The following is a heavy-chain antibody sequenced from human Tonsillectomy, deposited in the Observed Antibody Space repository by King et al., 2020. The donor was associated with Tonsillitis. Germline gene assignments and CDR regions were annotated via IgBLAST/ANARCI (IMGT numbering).Heavy chain of an antibody. CDR1: GYSITSGFY. D-gene: IGHD5-24*01. V-gene: IGHV4-38-2*01. CDR2: FYHSGST. J-gene: IGHJ4*02. Sequence: QLQESGPGLVKPSETLSLTCAVSGYSITSGFYWGWIRQPPGKGLEWFGSFYHSGSTYYNPSLKSRVTISVDTSTNQFSLKLSSVTAADTAVYYCGRARDWVQLFDYWGQGTQVTVSS. CDR3: GRARDWVQLFDY.